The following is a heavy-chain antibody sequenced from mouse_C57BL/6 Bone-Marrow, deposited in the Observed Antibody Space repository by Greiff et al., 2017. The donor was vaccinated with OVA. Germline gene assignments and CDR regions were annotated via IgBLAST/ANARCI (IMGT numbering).Heavy chain of an antibody. D-gene: IGHD2-4*01. CDR2: ISSGSSTI. Sequence: EVMLVESGGGLVKPGGSLKLSCAASGFTFSDYGMHWVRQAPEKGLEWVAYISSGSSTIYYADTVKGRFTISRDNAKNTLFLQMTSLRSEDTAMYYCARDDYDSGYAMDYWGQGTSVTVSS. CDR1: GFTFSDYG. CDR3: ARDDYDSGYAMDY. V-gene: IGHV5-17*01. J-gene: IGHJ4*01.